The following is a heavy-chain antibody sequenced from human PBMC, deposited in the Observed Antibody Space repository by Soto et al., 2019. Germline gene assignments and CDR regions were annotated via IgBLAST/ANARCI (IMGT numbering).Heavy chain of an antibody. Sequence: SETLSLTCTVSGGSVSGYYWSWIRQSPGKGLEWLGYIFYAGTTLYNPSVKSRVTISVDTSKNQFSLKLSSVTAADTAVYYCTRHAIIPKLQYGMDVWGQGTTVTVSS. CDR2: IFYAGTT. D-gene: IGHD2-15*01. CDR1: GGSVSGYY. CDR3: TRHAIIPKLQYGMDV. J-gene: IGHJ6*02. V-gene: IGHV4-59*02.